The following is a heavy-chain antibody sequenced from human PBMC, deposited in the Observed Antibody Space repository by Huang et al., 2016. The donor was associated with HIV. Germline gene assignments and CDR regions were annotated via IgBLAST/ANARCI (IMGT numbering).Heavy chain of an antibody. CDR2: ITHMGST. J-gene: IGHJ4*02. Sequence: QVQLHQWGAGLLKPSETLSLTCAVYGGSFSGYYWSWIRQPPGKGLEWIGEITHMGSTNYNPSLKSRVTISEETAKNQLSLKLSSVTAADTAVYYCARAPHYGSGSYYYWGQGTLVTVSS. CDR1: GGSFSGYY. D-gene: IGHD3-10*01. CDR3: ARAPHYGSGSYYY. V-gene: IGHV4-34*01.